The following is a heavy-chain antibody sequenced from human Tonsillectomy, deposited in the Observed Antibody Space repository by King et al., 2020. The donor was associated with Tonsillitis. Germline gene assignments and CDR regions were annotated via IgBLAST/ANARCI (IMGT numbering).Heavy chain of an antibody. CDR2: ISRSSICI. J-gene: IGHJ4*02. D-gene: IGHD3-22*01. Sequence: VQLVESGGGLVKPGGSLRLSCSASGFTFSSYSMNLVRLAPGKGLEWVSSISRSSICIYYADSVKGRFTISRDNAKNSLYLQMNSLRAEDTAVYYCARDSLALRGSSGYSPFDYWGQGTLVTVSS. CDR3: ARDSLALRGSSGYSPFDY. CDR1: GFTFSSYS. V-gene: IGHV3-21*01.